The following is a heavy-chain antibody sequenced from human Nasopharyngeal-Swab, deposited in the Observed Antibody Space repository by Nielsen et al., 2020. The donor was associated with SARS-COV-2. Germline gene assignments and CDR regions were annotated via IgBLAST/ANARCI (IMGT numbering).Heavy chain of an antibody. V-gene: IGHV3-23*01. Sequence: GGSLRLSCAASGFTFSSYATSWVRQAPGKGLEWVSSISGSGDTTYCADSVKGRFTISRDNSKNTLYLQLNSLRAEDTAVYYCAKGAVGGAVAGTQYFQHWGQGTQVTVSS. CDR2: ISGSGDTT. D-gene: IGHD6-19*01. CDR3: AKGAVGGAVAGTQYFQH. J-gene: IGHJ1*01. CDR1: GFTFSSYA.